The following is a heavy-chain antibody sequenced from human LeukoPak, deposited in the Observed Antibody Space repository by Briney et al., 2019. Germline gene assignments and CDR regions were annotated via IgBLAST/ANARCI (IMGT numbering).Heavy chain of an antibody. CDR3: ARDSADSNGLY. V-gene: IGHV3-74*01. D-gene: IGHD4-11*01. J-gene: IGHJ4*02. Sequence: PGGSLRLSCAASGFTFSSYWMHWVRQAPGKGLVWVSRINSDGSSTSYADSVKGRFTISRDNVKNTLYLQMNSLRAEDTAVYYCARDSADSNGLYWGQGTLVTVSS. CDR1: GFTFSSYW. CDR2: INSDGSST.